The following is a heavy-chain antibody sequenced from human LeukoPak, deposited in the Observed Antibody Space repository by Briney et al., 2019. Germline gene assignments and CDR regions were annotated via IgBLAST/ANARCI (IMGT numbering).Heavy chain of an antibody. CDR1: GYTFSSYG. D-gene: IGHD3-22*01. Sequence: GASVKVSCKPSGYTFSSYGISWVRQAPGQGLEWMGWISAYNGSTNFAQKVQGRVTMTTDTSTSTAYMELRSLRSDDTAVYYCARDAYYYDSKHAFDIWGQGTMVTVSS. CDR3: ARDAYYYDSKHAFDI. V-gene: IGHV1-18*01. J-gene: IGHJ3*02. CDR2: ISAYNGST.